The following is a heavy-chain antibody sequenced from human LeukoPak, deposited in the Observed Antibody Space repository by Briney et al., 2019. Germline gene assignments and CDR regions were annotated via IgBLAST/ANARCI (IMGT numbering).Heavy chain of an antibody. V-gene: IGHV3-13*01. CDR3: ARAAAGQTYFDY. Sequence: GGSLRLSCAASGFTFSSYDMHWVRQATGKGLEWVSAIGTAGDTHYPGPVKGRFTISRENAKNSLYLQMNSLRAGDTAVYYCARAAAGQTYFDYWGQGTLVTVSS. CDR2: IGTAGDT. D-gene: IGHD6-13*01. J-gene: IGHJ4*02. CDR1: GFTFSSYD.